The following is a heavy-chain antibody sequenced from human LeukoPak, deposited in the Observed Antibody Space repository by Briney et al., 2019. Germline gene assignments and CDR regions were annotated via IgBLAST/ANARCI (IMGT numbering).Heavy chain of an antibody. Sequence: GGSLRLSCAASGFTFSSYSMNWVRQAPGKGLEWVSSISSSSRYIYYADSVQGRFTISRDNAKNSLYLQMNSLRAEDTAVYYCAREAPYYYHMDVWGKGTTVTVSS. J-gene: IGHJ6*03. V-gene: IGHV3-21*01. CDR1: GFTFSSYS. CDR3: AREAPYYYHMDV. CDR2: ISSSSRYI.